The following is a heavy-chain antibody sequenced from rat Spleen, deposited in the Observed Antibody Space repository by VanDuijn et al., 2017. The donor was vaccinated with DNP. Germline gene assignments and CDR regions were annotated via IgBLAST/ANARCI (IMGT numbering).Heavy chain of an antibody. Sequence: EVQLVESGGGLVQPGRSLKLSCAASGFTFSAYYMAWVRQAPAKGLEWVAYIGSAAYAPYYGDSVKGRFTISRDNAKSTLYLQMNSLRSEDMATYYCVRAYDYWGHGVMVTVSS. CDR2: IGSAAYAP. V-gene: IGHV5-22*01. J-gene: IGHJ2*01. CDR1: GFTFSAYY. CDR3: VRAYDY.